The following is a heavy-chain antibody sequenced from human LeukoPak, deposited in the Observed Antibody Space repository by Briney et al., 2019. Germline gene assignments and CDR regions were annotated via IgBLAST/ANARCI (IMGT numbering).Heavy chain of an antibody. CDR2: INPSGGST. Sequence: ASVKVSCKASGYTFTSHGISWVRQAPGQGLEWMGIINPSGGSTSYAQKSQGRVTMTRDMSTSTVYMELSSLRSEDTAVYYCARGLSVFCSGGSCYWFDPWGQGTLVTVSS. D-gene: IGHD2-15*01. J-gene: IGHJ5*02. V-gene: IGHV1-46*01. CDR1: GYTFTSHG. CDR3: ARGLSVFCSGGSCYWFDP.